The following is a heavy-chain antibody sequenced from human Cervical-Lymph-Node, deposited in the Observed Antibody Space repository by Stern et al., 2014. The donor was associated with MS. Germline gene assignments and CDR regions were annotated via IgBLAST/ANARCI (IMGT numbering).Heavy chain of an antibody. Sequence: MQLVESGPGLVKPSETLSLTCTVSGGSISSSNYYCGWIRQPPGKGLEWIGNIYYSGSTYYKQSLKRRVTISVDNSKTQYSLRLTSVTAADTAVYFCARLYGSAFDYWGQGSLVTVSS. CDR2: IYYSGST. D-gene: IGHD3-10*01. V-gene: IGHV4-39*01. CDR1: GGSISSSNYY. J-gene: IGHJ4*02. CDR3: ARLYGSAFDY.